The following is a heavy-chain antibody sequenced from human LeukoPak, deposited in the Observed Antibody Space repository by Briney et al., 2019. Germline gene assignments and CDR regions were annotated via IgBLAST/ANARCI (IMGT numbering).Heavy chain of an antibody. CDR3: AKPPSIVVVIAYFDY. CDR2: ISGGGGST. CDR1: GFTFSSYA. Sequence: GGSLRLSCAASGFTFSSYAMSWVRQAPGKGLEWVSAISGGGGSTYYADSVKGRFTISRDNSKNTLYLQMNSLRAEDTAVYYCAKPPSIVVVIAYFDYWGQGTLVTVSS. J-gene: IGHJ4*02. V-gene: IGHV3-23*01. D-gene: IGHD3-22*01.